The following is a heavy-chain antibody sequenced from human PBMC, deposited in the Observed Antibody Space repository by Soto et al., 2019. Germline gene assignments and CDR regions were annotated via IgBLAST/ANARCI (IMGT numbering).Heavy chain of an antibody. CDR2: IYNSGST. CDR3: ARGPAGDKVDY. V-gene: IGHV4-30-4*08. CDR1: GDSVNNGRYY. D-gene: IGHD7-27*01. J-gene: IGHJ4*02. Sequence: QVQLQGSGPGLVEPSQTLSLTCSVSGDSVNNGRYYWSWIRQTPGKGLEWIGHIYNSGSTYSNPSHRSRITISVDTSKNQFSLKLSSVTAADTAVYYCARGPAGDKVDYWGQGTLVTVSS.